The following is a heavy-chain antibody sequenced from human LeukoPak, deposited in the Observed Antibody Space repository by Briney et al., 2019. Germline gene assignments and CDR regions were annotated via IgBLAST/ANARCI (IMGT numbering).Heavy chain of an antibody. D-gene: IGHD6-19*01. J-gene: IGHJ3*02. V-gene: IGHV4-59*08. CDR3: ARLLAVAGGDAFDI. Sequence: SETLSLTYTVSGGSISGYFWSWIRQPPGKGLELIGYLYYSGSTNYNPSLKSRVTVSVDTSKDQFSLRLSSVTAADTAVYYCARLLAVAGGDAFDIWGQGKMVTVSS. CDR2: LYYSGST. CDR1: GGSISGYF.